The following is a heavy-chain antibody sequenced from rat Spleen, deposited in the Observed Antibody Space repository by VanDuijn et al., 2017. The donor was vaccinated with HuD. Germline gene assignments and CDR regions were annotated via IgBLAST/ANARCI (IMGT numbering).Heavy chain of an antibody. CDR2: ISPSGGST. D-gene: IGHD1-7*01. Sequence: EVQLAETGGGLVQPGRSLKLSCVASGFTFSRYWMYWVRQAPGKGLEWVASISPSGGSTYYRDSVKGRFTISRDNAKSTLYLQMDSLRSEDTATYYCATSYYGYTPFDYWGQGVMVTVSS. J-gene: IGHJ2*01. CDR3: ATSYYGYTPFDY. V-gene: IGHV5-19*01. CDR1: GFTFSRYW.